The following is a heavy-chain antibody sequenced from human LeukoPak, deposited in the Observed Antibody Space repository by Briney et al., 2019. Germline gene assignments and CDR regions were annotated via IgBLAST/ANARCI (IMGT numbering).Heavy chain of an antibody. Sequence: PSETLSLTCTVSGGSISSYYWSWIRQPPGKGLEWIGYIYYSGSTNYNPSLKSRVTISVDTSKNQFSLKLSSVTAADTAVYYCARDLRCSSTSCQRAFDIWDQGTMVTVSS. CDR1: GGSISSYY. V-gene: IGHV4-59*01. J-gene: IGHJ3*02. D-gene: IGHD2-2*01. CDR2: IYYSGST. CDR3: ARDLRCSSTSCQRAFDI.